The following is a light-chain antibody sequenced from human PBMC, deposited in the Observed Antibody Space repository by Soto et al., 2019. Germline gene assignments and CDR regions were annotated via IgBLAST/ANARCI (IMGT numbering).Light chain of an antibody. CDR3: QKNFSPFAT. Sequence: DIQMTQSPPSLSASVGDRVTITCRASETITDFLNWYQLKPGKAPKLLIYSASNMQPGVTSRFSGSGYGTDFTLTLSGLQHEDSATYYCQKNFSPFATFGAGTKVEV. V-gene: IGKV1-39*01. J-gene: IGKJ4*01. CDR1: ETITDF. CDR2: SAS.